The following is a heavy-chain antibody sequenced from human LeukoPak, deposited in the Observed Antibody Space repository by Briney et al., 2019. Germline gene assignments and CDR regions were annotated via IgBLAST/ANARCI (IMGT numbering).Heavy chain of an antibody. CDR1: GFTVSSNY. D-gene: IGHD3-10*01. CDR3: AKSNGYGLVDI. CDR2: IYSGGST. V-gene: IGHV3-53*01. J-gene: IGHJ3*02. Sequence: GGSLRLSCAASGFTVSSNYMSWVRQAPGKGLEWVSIIYSGGSTFYADSVKGRFTISRDNSKNTLYLQMNSLRAEDTAVYYCAKSNGYGLVDIWGQGTMVTVSS.